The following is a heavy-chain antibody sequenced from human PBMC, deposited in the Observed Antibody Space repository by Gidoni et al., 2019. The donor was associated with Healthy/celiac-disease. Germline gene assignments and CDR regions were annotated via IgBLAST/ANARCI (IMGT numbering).Heavy chain of an antibody. CDR3: ARDPMGVEMATNCIN. CDR2: ISSSSSYI. Sequence: EVQLVESGGGLVKPGGSLRLSCAASGFTFSSYSMNWVRQAPGKGLEWVSSISSSSSYIDDADSVKGRFTISRDNAKNSLYLQMNSLRAEDTAVYYCARDPMGVEMATNCINWGQGTLVTVSS. J-gene: IGHJ4*02. V-gene: IGHV3-21*01. D-gene: IGHD2-2*01. CDR1: GFTFSSYS.